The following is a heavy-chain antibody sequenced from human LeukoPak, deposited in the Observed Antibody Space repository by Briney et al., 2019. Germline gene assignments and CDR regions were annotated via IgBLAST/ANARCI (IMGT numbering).Heavy chain of an antibody. D-gene: IGHD3-3*01. CDR2: INPSGGSA. CDR1: GYTFTIYY. CDR3: ARGPRITIFGAVIIDFDY. J-gene: IGHJ4*02. V-gene: IGHV1-46*01. Sequence: ASVKVSCTASGYTFTIYYMHWVRQAPGQGLAWMGIINPSGGSASYAQKFQGRVTMTRDTSTSTVYMELSSLRSEDTAVYYCARGPRITIFGAVIIDFDYWGQGTLVTVSS.